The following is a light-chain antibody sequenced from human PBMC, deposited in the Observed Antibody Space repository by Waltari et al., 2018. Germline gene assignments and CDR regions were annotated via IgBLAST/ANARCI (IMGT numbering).Light chain of an antibody. Sequence: QSVLTQPPSVSAAPGTQCTLSCSGSSSNIGKNSVSWYQQLPGTAPKLLIYDNNVRPSGIPDRFSGSKSGTSAALGITGLQTGDEADYYCGTWDSGLSAGVFGTGTRVTVL. CDR2: DNN. CDR1: SSNIGKNS. V-gene: IGLV1-51*01. J-gene: IGLJ1*01. CDR3: GTWDSGLSAGV.